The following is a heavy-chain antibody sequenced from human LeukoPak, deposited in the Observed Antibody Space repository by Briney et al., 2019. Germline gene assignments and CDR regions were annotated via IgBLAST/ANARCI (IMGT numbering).Heavy chain of an antibody. V-gene: IGHV3-30*18. J-gene: IGHJ4*02. CDR1: GFTFSGYA. CDR3: VKDQREVYGSGWSRDFDY. Sequence: GGSLRLSCAASGFTFSGYAIHWVRQDSGRGLEWLAVISHDGINTYYADSVEGRFTISRDNSKNTLYLQLNSLRAEDTAVYYCVKDQREVYGSGWSRDFDYWGQGTLVTVSS. D-gene: IGHD6-19*01. CDR2: ISHDGINT.